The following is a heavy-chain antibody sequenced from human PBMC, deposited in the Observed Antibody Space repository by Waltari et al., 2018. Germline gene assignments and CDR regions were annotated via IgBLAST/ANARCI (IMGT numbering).Heavy chain of an antibody. J-gene: IGHJ4*02. CDR3: AKSEGNYYDSSGYYQY. CDR1: GFTLSSYA. Sequence: EVQLLESGGGLVQPGGSLRPSCAASGFTLSSYAMSWVRKAPWKGLEWVSAISGSGGSTYDADSVKGRFTISRDNSKNTLYLQMNSLRAEDTAVYYCAKSEGNYYDSSGYYQYWGQGTLVTVSS. D-gene: IGHD3-22*01. CDR2: ISGSGGST. V-gene: IGHV3-23*01.